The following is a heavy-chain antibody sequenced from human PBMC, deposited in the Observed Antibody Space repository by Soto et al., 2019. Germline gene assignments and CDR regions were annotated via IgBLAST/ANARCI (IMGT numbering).Heavy chain of an antibody. CDR2: IYYSGST. CDR1: GGSISSYY. CDR3: ARGGPVVPAAMGVVYYYYYMDV. V-gene: IGHV4-59*01. J-gene: IGHJ6*03. Sequence: QVQLQESGPGLVKPSETLSLTCTVSGGSISSYYWSWIRQPPGKGLEWIGYIYYSGSTNYNPSLKSRVTISVDTSKNQCSLKLSSVTAADTAVYYCARGGPVVPAAMGVVYYYYYMDVWGKGTTVTVSS. D-gene: IGHD2-2*01.